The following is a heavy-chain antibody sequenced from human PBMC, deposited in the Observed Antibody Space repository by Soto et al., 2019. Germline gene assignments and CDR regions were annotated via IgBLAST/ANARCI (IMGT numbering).Heavy chain of an antibody. CDR1: GFTFRSFT. CDR2: ISSNSAYI. D-gene: IGHD6-13*01. CDR3: TRDASRDSSARGWFDP. Sequence: NPGGSLRLSCAASGFTFRSFTMNWVRQAPGKGLEWVSTISSNSAYIYYTDALRGRFTISRDNAKNSLHLQMNSLRAEDTAVYYCTRDASRDSSARGWFDPWGPGTLVT. J-gene: IGHJ5*02. V-gene: IGHV3-21*01.